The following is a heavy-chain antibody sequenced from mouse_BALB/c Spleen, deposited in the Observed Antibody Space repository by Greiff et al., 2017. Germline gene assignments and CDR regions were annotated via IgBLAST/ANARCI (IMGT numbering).Heavy chain of an antibody. D-gene: IGHD2-4*01. V-gene: IGHV1-7*01. J-gene: IGHJ3*01. Sequence: QVQLKESGAELAKPGASVKMSCKASGYTFTSYWMHWVKQRPGQGLEWIGYINPSTGYTEYNQKFKDKATLTADKSSSTAYMQLSSLTSEDSAVYYCARWGDYDAWFAYWGQGTLVTVSA. CDR2: INPSTGYT. CDR3: ARWGDYDAWFAY. CDR1: GYTFTSYW.